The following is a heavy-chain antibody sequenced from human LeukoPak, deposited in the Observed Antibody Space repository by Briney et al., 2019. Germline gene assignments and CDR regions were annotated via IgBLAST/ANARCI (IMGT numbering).Heavy chain of an antibody. V-gene: IGHV4-39*07. CDR3: ARDQKHSSGWYNGDAFDI. CDR2: IYYSGST. CDR1: GGSISSSSYY. J-gene: IGHJ3*02. Sequence: SETLSLTCTVSGGSISSSSYYWGWIRQPPGKGLEWIGSIYYSGSTYYNPSLKSRVTISVDTSKNQFSLKLSSVTAADTAVYYCARDQKHSSGWYNGDAFDIWGQGTMVTVSS. D-gene: IGHD6-19*01.